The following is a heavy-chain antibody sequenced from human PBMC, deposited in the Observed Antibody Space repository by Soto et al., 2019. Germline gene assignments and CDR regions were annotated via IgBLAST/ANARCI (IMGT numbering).Heavy chain of an antibody. D-gene: IGHD2-15*01. V-gene: IGHV6-1*01. J-gene: IGHJ3*01. CDR1: VDSVSTNSAT. CDR3: ARAAVAFDAFDL. CDR2: TYLRSKWYN. Sequence: SQTLSLTCVISVDSVSTNSATCNWIRQSPSRGLEWLGRTYLRSKWYNEYAVSVKSRIAIRPDTSKNLFSLQLSSVTPEDTAVYFCARAAVAFDAFDLWGQGTVVTVSS.